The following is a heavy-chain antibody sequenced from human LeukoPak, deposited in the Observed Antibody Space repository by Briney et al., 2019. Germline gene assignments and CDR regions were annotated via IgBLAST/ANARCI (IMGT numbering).Heavy chain of an antibody. CDR3: ARGPDYYYMDV. Sequence: PGGSLRLSCAASGFTFSSYAMSWVRQAPGKGLEWVSAIGTAGGTYYPGSVKGRFIISRGNDKNSLYLQMISLRAGDTAVYYCARGPDYYYMDVWGKGTTVTVSS. CDR2: IGTAGGT. CDR1: GFTFSSYA. V-gene: IGHV3-13*01. J-gene: IGHJ6*03.